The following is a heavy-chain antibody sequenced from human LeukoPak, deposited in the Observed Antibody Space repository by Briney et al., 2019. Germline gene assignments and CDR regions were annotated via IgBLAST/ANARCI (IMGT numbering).Heavy chain of an antibody. CDR3: ARGRTTVGNPIDY. J-gene: IGHJ4*02. D-gene: IGHD4-23*01. CDR2: IYPGDSDT. Sequence: GESLKISCKGSGYSFTSYWIGWVRQLPGKGLEWMGIIYPGDSDTRYSPSFQGQVTISADKSISTAYLQWSSLKASDTTMYYCARGRTTVGNPIDYWGQGTLVTVSS. V-gene: IGHV5-51*01. CDR1: GYSFTSYW.